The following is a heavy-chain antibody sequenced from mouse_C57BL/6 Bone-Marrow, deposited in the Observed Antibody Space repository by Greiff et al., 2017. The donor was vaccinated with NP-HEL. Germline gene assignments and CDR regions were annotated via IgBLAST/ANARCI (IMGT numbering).Heavy chain of an antibody. Sequence: QVQLQQPGAELVKPGASVKLSCKASGYTFTSYWMQWVKQRPGQGLEWIGEIDPSDSYTNYNQKFKGKATLTVDTSSSTAYMQLSSLTSEDSAVYYCARQLGAMDYGGQGTSVTVSS. J-gene: IGHJ4*01. D-gene: IGHD3-1*01. V-gene: IGHV1-50*01. CDR3: ARQLGAMDY. CDR2: IDPSDSYT. CDR1: GYTFTSYW.